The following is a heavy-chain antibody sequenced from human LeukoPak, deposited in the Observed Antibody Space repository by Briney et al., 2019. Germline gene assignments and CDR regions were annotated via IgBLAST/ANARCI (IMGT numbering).Heavy chain of an antibody. Sequence: SETLSLTCTVSGGSISSYYWSWIRQPPGKGLEWIGYIYYSGSTNYNPSLKSRVTISVDTSKNQFSLKLSSVTAADTAVYYCARGVVRVWFDPWGQGTLVTVSS. CDR2: IYYSGST. D-gene: IGHD1-26*01. J-gene: IGHJ5*02. CDR3: ARGVVRVWFDP. V-gene: IGHV4-59*01. CDR1: GGSISSYY.